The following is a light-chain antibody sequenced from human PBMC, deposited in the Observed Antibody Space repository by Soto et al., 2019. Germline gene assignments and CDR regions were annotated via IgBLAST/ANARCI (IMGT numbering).Light chain of an antibody. CDR2: QVN. J-gene: IGLJ1*01. CDR3: SSFAGSYSPYV. V-gene: IGLV2-8*01. CDR1: PSDVGGYIS. Sequence: QSALTQPPSASGSPGQSVTISCTGTPSDVGGYISVSWYQQHPGKAPKVIIYQVNKRPSGVPDRFSGSKSGNTASLTVSGLRPEDEADYFCSSFAGSYSPYVFGTGTKLTVL.